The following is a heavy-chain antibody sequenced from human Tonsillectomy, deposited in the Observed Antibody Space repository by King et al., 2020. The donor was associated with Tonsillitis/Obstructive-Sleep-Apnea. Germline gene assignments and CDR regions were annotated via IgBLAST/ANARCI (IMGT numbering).Heavy chain of an antibody. CDR3: ARLIPGITIFGVVPTYFDY. J-gene: IGHJ4*02. D-gene: IGHD3-3*01. V-gene: IGHV4-39*01. Sequence: LQLQESGPGLVKPSETLSLTCTVSGGSISSSSYYWGWIRQPPGKGLEWIGSLYYSGSSYYNPPLKSRVTISLDTSKNQFSLKLSSVTAADTAVYYCARLIPGITIFGVVPTYFDYWGQGTLVTVSS. CDR1: GGSISSSSYY. CDR2: LYYSGSS.